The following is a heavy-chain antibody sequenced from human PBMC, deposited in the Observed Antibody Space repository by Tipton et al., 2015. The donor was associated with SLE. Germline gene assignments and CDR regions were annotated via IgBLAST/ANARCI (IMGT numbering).Heavy chain of an antibody. Sequence: SLRLSCAASGFSFRSYGMNWVRQTPGKGLEWGAIISYDGTKKYYAASVEGRFSISRDNSKKTLFLDMHSLTSEDTAVYYCARDVVGATEGLDYWGQGTLVTVSS. J-gene: IGHJ4*02. CDR2: ISYDGTKK. CDR3: ARDVVGATEGLDY. D-gene: IGHD1-26*01. V-gene: IGHV3-30*03. CDR1: GFSFRSYG.